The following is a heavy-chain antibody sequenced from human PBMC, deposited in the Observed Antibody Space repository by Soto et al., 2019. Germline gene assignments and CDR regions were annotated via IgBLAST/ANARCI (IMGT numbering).Heavy chain of an antibody. CDR3: ARDLIVRNPYHYPMDV. V-gene: IGHV3-7*01. CDR1: GFTFSNYW. Sequence: QPGGSLRLSCAASGFTFSNYWMNWVRQAPGKGLEGVANIKQDGSEKYYVDSVKGRFTISRDNAKNSLYLQMNSLRAEDTAVYYCARDLIVRNPYHYPMDVWGQGTTVTVSS. J-gene: IGHJ6*02. CDR2: IKQDGSEK. D-gene: IGHD6-6*01.